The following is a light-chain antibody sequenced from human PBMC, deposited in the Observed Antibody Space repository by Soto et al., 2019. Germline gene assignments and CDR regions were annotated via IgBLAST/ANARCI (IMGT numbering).Light chain of an antibody. J-gene: IGLJ3*02. CDR3: QTWGTGDWV. CDR1: SGHSSYA. Sequence: QPVLTQSPSASASLGASVKLTCTLSSGHSSYAIAWHQQQPEKGPRYLMKLNSDGSHSKGDGIPDRFSGSSSGAERYLTISSPHSEDEADYSCQTWGTGDWVFGGGTKLTVL. V-gene: IGLV4-69*01. CDR2: LNSDGSH.